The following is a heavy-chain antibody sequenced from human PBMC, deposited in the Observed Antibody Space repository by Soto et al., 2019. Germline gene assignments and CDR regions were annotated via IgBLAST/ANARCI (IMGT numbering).Heavy chain of an antibody. CDR3: ARDRGDGYNFAWWYFDY. CDR2: IIPILGIA. CDR1: GGTFSSYT. Sequence: QVQLVQSGAEVKKPGSSVKVSCKASGGTFSSYTISWVRQAPGQGLEWMGRIIPILGIANYAQKFQGRVTTTADKSTSTAYMELSSLRSEDTAVYYCARDRGDGYNFAWWYFDYWGQGTLVTVSS. J-gene: IGHJ4*02. V-gene: IGHV1-69*08. D-gene: IGHD3-9*01.